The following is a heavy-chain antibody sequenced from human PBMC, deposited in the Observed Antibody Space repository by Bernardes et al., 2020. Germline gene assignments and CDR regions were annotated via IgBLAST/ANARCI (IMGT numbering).Heavy chain of an antibody. J-gene: IGHJ5*02. CDR3: AHRGDYVRFDP. D-gene: IGHD4-17*01. CDR1: GFSLITSGVG. Sequence: SGPTLVKPTQTLTLTCTFSGFSLITSGVGVGWIRQPPGKALEWLALIYGDDDKVYSPSLKSRLTITKDTSKNQVVLTMTNMDPVDTATYYCAHRGDYVRFDPWGQGTLVTVSS. V-gene: IGHV2-5*02. CDR2: IYGDDDK.